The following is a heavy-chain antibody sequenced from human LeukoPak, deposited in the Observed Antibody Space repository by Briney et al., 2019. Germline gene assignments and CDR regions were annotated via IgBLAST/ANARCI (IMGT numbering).Heavy chain of an antibody. CDR1: GGSISSYY. CDR2: ISYIGNT. Sequence: SETLSLTCTVSGGSISSYYWSWIRQPPGKGPEWTGYISYIGNTNYNPSLKSRVTISVDTSKNQFSLKLSSVTAADTAVYYCARDRHGMDVWGQGTTVTV. CDR3: ARDRHGMDV. V-gene: IGHV4-59*01. J-gene: IGHJ6*02.